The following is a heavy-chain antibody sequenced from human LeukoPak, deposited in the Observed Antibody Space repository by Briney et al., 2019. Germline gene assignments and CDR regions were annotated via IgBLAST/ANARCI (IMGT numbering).Heavy chain of an antibody. CDR2: ISSSGSST. J-gene: IGHJ4*02. V-gene: IGHV3-23*01. Sequence: GGSLRLSCAASGFTFNNYAMSWVRQAPGKGLEWVSAISSSGSSTYYADSVKGRFTISRDNSKNTLYLQMNSLRAEDTAAYYCARGAYGDYDFWGQGTLVTVSS. D-gene: IGHD4-17*01. CDR1: GFTFNNYA. CDR3: ARGAYGDYDF.